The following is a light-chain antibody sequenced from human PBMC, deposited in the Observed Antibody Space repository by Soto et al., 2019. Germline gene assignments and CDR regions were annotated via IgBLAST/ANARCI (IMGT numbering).Light chain of an antibody. V-gene: IGKV1-5*01. J-gene: IGKJ1*01. CDR3: QQHNGYSERM. CDR2: GAS. Sequence: DIQMTQSPSTLSASVGDRITITCRASQGISDWLAWYQQRPGKAPKLLTYGASSLASGVPSRFSGSGSGTEFTLTISSLQPDDFATYYCQQHNGYSERMFGQGTKVDNK. CDR1: QGISDW.